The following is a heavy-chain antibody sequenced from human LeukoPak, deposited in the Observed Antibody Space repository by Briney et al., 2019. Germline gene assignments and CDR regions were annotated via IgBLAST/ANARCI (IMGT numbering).Heavy chain of an antibody. Sequence: GASVKVSCKASGGTFSSYAISWVRQAPGQGLEWMGRIIPILGIANYAQKFQGRVTITADKSTSTAYMELSSLRSEDTAVYYCARAYIARSAYYYYGMDVWGQGTTVTVSS. D-gene: IGHD6-13*01. CDR3: ARAYIARSAYYYYGMDV. J-gene: IGHJ6*02. CDR2: IIPILGIA. CDR1: GGTFSSYA. V-gene: IGHV1-69*04.